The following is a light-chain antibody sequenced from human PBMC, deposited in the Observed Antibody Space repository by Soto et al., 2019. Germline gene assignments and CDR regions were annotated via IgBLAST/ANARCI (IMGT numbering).Light chain of an antibody. CDR3: CSYAGTSTFV. CDR2: DVD. V-gene: IGLV2-11*01. J-gene: IGLJ1*01. CDR1: GRDVGSYNY. Sequence: LTQPRSVSGSPGQSVTISCTGSGRDVGSYNYVSWYQQHPGKAPKLILFDVDKRPSGVPDRISGSKSANTASLTISGLQAEDEADYYCCSYAGTSTFVFGTGTKVTVL.